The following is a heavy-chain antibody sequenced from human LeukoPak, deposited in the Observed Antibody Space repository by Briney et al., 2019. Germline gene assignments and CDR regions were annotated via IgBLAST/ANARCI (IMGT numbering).Heavy chain of an antibody. J-gene: IGHJ3*02. Sequence: SGGSLRLSCVASGFTFNSYWMHWVRQAPGKGLVWVSRINSDGSSRSYADSVKGRFTISRDNAKNTLYLQMNSLRAEDTAVYYCAIENYYGSGSYAFDIWGQGTMVTVSS. CDR1: GFTFNSYW. CDR2: INSDGSSR. V-gene: IGHV3-74*01. CDR3: AIENYYGSGSYAFDI. D-gene: IGHD3-10*01.